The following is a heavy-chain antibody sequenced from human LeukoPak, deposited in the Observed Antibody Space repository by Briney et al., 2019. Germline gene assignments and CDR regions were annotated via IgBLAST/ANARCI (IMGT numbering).Heavy chain of an antibody. CDR1: GFTFEDYA. CDR3: AKDWVLDYYGSGSSLDY. J-gene: IGHJ4*02. D-gene: IGHD3-10*01. Sequence: GGSLRLSCAASGFTFEDYAMHWVRQAPGKGLEWVSLISGDGGSTYYADSVKGRFTISRDNSKNSLYLQMNSLRTEDTALYYCAKDWVLDYYGSGSSLDYWGQGTLVTVSS. V-gene: IGHV3-43*02. CDR2: ISGDGGST.